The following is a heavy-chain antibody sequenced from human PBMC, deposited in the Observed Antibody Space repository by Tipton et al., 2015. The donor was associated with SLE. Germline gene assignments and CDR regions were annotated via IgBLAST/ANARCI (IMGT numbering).Heavy chain of an antibody. CDR3: TRDIAETRWIMVTSGGY. CDR1: GYTFDRYG. CDR2: ISGYNGNT. V-gene: IGHV1-18*01. Sequence: QLVQSGGEVKKPGASVKVSCKASGYTFDRYGISWVRQAPGQGLEWMGWISGYNGNTKHTQKFQGRLFMTMDTSTTTVYMELRRLRSDDTAMYYCTRDIAETRWIMVTSGGYWGQGTLVTVSS. J-gene: IGHJ4*02. D-gene: IGHD3-16*01.